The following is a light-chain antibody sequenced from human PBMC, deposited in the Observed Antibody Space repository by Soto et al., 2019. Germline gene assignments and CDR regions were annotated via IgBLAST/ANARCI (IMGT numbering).Light chain of an antibody. J-gene: IGLJ1*01. CDR2: GVT. Sequence: QSVLTQPTSVSGSPGQSITISCTGNHNDIGTYDYVSWYQQHPGRAPRLLIYGVTTRPSGISGRFSASKSGLTASLTISGLQPEDEADYYCSSFTSNRIYVFGPGTKVT. CDR3: SSFTSNRIYV. V-gene: IGLV2-14*03. CDR1: HNDIGTYDY.